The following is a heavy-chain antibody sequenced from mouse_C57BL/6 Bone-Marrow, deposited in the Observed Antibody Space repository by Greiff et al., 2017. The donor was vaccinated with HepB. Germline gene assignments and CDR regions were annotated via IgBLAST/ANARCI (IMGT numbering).Heavy chain of an antibody. CDR2: VLPGSGST. CDR3: ARAPGYYYAMDY. J-gene: IGHJ4*01. D-gene: IGHD2-2*01. CDR1: GYPITGYW. V-gene: IGHV1-9*01. Sequence: VQLPQSGAELMKPGASGKLSCKATGYPITGYWVEWGKQRPGNGLEWVGEVLPGSGSTNYNEKFKGTATFTADTSSNTADMQRSSLTTEDSAIYYCARAPGYYYAMDYWGQGTSVTVSS.